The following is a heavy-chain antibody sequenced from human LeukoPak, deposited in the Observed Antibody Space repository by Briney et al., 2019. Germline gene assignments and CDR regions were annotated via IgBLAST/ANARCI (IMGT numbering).Heavy chain of an antibody. V-gene: IGHV3-7*01. CDR1: GFSFSDSW. CDR3: ATYTNWVAGDV. D-gene: IGHD7-27*01. Sequence: GGSLRLSCVASGFSFSDSWMSWVRQAPGKGLEWVADIKKDGSVKGYVDSVKGRFTISRDNAKNSLYLQMDSLRAEDTAVYYCATYTNWVAGDVWGQGTTVSVSS. CDR2: IKKDGSVK. J-gene: IGHJ6*02.